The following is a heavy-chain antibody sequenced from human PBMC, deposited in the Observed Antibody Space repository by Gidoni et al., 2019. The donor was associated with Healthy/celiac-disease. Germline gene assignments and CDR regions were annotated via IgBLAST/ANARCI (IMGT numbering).Heavy chain of an antibody. CDR1: GFTFISYW. Sequence: EVQLVESGGGLVQPGGSLSLSCAASGFTFISYWMSWVRQAPGKGLELVANIKQDGSEKYYVDSVKGRFTISRDNAKNSLYLQMNSLRAEDTAVYYCASFRITMVRGVTRDYWGQGTLVTVSS. V-gene: IGHV3-7*01. CDR2: IKQDGSEK. D-gene: IGHD3-10*01. J-gene: IGHJ4*02. CDR3: ASFRITMVRGVTRDY.